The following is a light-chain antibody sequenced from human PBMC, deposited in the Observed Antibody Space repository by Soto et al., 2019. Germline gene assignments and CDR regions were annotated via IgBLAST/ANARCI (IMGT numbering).Light chain of an antibody. Sequence: QSVLTQPPSASGTPGQRVTISCSGSSSNTGSNTVNWYQQLPGTAPKLLINSNNQRPSGVPDRFSGSKSGTSASLAISGLQSEDEADYYCAAWDDSLNGLVFGGGTKLTVL. CDR1: SSNTGSNT. J-gene: IGLJ2*01. CDR3: AAWDDSLNGLV. V-gene: IGLV1-44*01. CDR2: SNN.